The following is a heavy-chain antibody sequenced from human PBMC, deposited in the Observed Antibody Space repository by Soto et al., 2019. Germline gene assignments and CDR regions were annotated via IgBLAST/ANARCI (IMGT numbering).Heavy chain of an antibody. J-gene: IGHJ4*02. Sequence: PSETLSLTCTVSGGSISSYYWSWIRQPPGKGLEWIGYIYYSGSTNYNPSLKSRVTISVDTSKNQFSLKLSSVTAADTAVYYCARIDYGDRPPDYWGQGTLVTVSS. CDR1: GGSISSYY. V-gene: IGHV4-59*01. CDR2: IYYSGST. D-gene: IGHD4-17*01. CDR3: ARIDYGDRPPDY.